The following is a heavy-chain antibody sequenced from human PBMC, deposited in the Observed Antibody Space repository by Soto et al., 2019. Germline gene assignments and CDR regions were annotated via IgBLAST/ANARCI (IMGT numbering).Heavy chain of an antibody. J-gene: IGHJ3*02. CDR1: GFTFTSSA. V-gene: IGHV1-58*01. CDR2: IVVGSGNT. Sequence: SVKVSCKASGFTFTSSAVQWVRQARGQRLEWIGWIVVGSGNTNYAQKFQERVTITRDMSTSTAYMELSSLRSEDTAVYYCAADYGYSSSSGTFDIWGQGTMVTVS. D-gene: IGHD6-6*01. CDR3: AADYGYSSSSGTFDI.